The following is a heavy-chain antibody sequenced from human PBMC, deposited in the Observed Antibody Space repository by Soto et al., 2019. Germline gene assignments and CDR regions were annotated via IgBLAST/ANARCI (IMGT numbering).Heavy chain of an antibody. D-gene: IGHD5-18*01. V-gene: IGHV3-9*01. Sequence: EVQLLESGGGLVQPGRSLRLSCVASGFIFDDYGMHWVRQAPGKGLELVSGISWNSGNIGYADYVKGRFTISRDNAKNSLYLQMNSLRVEDTALYYCAKAEGYNYGYVDYWGQGTLVTVSS. CDR3: AKAEGYNYGYVDY. J-gene: IGHJ4*02. CDR2: ISWNSGNI. CDR1: GFIFDDYG.